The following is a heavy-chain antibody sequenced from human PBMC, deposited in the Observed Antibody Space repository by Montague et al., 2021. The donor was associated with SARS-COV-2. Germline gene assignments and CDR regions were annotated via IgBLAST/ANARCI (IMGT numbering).Heavy chain of an antibody. CDR1: GGSISSTSFF. CDR3: ARSTSGWFIY. V-gene: IGHV4-39*01. D-gene: IGHD6-19*01. Sequence: SETLSLTCSLSGGSISSTSFFWAWIRQPPGKGLEWVGSVYSSGTTYYNPSLKSRVTISGDTTRNQLSVRLSSVTAADTAVYYCARSTSGWFIYWGQGTLVTVSS. J-gene: IGHJ4*02. CDR2: VYSSGTT.